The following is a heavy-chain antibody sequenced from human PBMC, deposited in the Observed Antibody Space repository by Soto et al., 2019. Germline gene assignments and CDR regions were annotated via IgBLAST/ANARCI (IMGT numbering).Heavy chain of an antibody. J-gene: IGHJ4*02. CDR1: GYNFTGYY. CDR3: ARADLGYQLLGAVGY. V-gene: IGHV1-2*02. CDR2: INPNSGGT. Sequence: ASVKVSCKASGYNFTGYYMHWVRQAPGQGLEWMGWINPNSGGTNYAQKFQGRVTMTRDTSISTAYMELSRLRSDDTAVYYCARADLGYQLLGAVGYWGQGTLVTVSS. D-gene: IGHD2-2*01.